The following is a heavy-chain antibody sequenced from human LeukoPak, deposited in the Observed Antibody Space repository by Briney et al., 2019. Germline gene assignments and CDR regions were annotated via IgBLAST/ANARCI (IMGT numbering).Heavy chain of an antibody. Sequence: KPSETLSLTCIVSGASITSGTYYWTWIRQPAGEGLEWIGRIYAGGSTNYNPSLKSRLTMSIDTSQNQFSLKLSSVTAADTAVYYCRIVDNWYFDLWGRGTLVTVSS. J-gene: IGHJ2*01. CDR3: RIVDNWYFDL. CDR1: GASITSGTYY. V-gene: IGHV4-61*02. CDR2: IYAGGST.